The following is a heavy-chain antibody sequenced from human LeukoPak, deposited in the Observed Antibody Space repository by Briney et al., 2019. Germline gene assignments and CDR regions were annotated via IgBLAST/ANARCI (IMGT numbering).Heavy chain of an antibody. CDR2: TYYSGST. J-gene: IGHJ5*02. CDR1: GVSISSVDYY. V-gene: IGHV4-30-4*01. CDR3: ARPYYYDSRIDP. Sequence: SETLSLTCTVSGVSISSVDYYWSWIRQPPGKGLEWIGYTYYSGSTYYNPSLKSRVTISVDTSKNQFSLKLSSVTAADTAVYYCARPYYYDSRIDPWGQGTRVTVSS. D-gene: IGHD3-22*01.